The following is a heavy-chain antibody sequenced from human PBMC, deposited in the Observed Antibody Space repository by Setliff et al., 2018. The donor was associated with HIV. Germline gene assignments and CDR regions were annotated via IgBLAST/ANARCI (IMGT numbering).Heavy chain of an antibody. V-gene: IGHV1-46*01. CDR3: ARDFGGRWTFDY. J-gene: IGHJ4*02. CDR2: ITPRDGRT. CDR1: GYAFTSDH. Sequence: GASVKVSCKASGYAFTSDHMHWVRQAPGQGLEWMGMITPRDGRTNYEQKFQGRVTMTRDTPTTTVYMELSSLTSEDTAIYDCARDFGGRWTFDYWGQGTLVTVSS. D-gene: IGHD3-10*01.